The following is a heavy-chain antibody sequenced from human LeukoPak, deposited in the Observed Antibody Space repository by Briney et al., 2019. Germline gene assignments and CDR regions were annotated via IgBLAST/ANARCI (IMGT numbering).Heavy chain of an antibody. V-gene: IGHV3-48*03. D-gene: IGHD2-21*01. CDR3: ARGSIPPDY. J-gene: IGHJ4*02. CDR2: ISSSGTTI. Sequence: PGGSLRLSCVASGFTFSSYEFNWVRQAPGKGLDWVAFISSSGTTIYYTDSVKGRFIISRDNSKNSPYLQMNSLRAEDTALYYCARGSIPPDYWGQGTLVTVSS. CDR1: GFTFSSYE.